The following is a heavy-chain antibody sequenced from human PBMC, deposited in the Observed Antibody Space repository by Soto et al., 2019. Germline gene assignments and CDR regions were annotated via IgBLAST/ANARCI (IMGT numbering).Heavy chain of an antibody. D-gene: IGHD6-19*01. V-gene: IGHV3-23*01. CDR3: VKLRGSDWHLLYLDY. Sequence: GGSLRLSCAASGFTFSSYAMSWVRQAPGKGLEWVTSISGSGGRTNYADSVRGRFTFSRDNSKNMLYLQMNSLRVEDTAVYYCVKLRGSDWHLLYLDYWAQGTQVTVSS. J-gene: IGHJ4*02. CDR1: GFTFSSYA. CDR2: ISGSGGRT.